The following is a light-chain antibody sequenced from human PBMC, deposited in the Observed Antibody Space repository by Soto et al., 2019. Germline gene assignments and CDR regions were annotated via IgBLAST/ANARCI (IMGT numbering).Light chain of an antibody. V-gene: IGKV1-39*01. Sequence: DIQMTQSPSSLSASVGDRVTITCRASQSISTYLNWYQQRPGKAPTLLIYAASSLQSGVPSRFSGSGSGTDFTLTISSLQPEDFVTYYCQQSYITLPYTFGQGTKLEIK. CDR2: AAS. CDR3: QQSYITLPYT. J-gene: IGKJ2*01. CDR1: QSISTY.